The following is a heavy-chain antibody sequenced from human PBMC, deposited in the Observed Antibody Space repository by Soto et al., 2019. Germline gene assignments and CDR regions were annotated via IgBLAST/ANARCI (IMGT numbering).Heavy chain of an antibody. CDR2: INWNGGST. CDR1: GFTFDDYG. Sequence: PGGSLRLSCAASGFTFDDYGMSWVRQAPGKGLEWVSGINWNGGSTGYADSVKGRFTISRDNAKNSLYLQMNSLRAEDTAVYYCAKSGYYDSSGLRLSPGAWGQGTMVTVSS. CDR3: AKSGYYDSSGLRLSPGA. V-gene: IGHV3-20*04. D-gene: IGHD3-22*01. J-gene: IGHJ3*01.